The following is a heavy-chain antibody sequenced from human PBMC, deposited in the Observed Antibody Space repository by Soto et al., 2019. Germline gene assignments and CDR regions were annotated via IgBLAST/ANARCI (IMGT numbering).Heavy chain of an antibody. Sequence: GGSLRLSCVASGFTFSSYAMHWVRQAPGKGLEWVAVISYDGSNKYYADSVKGRFTISRDNSKNTLYLQMNSLRAEDTAVYYCARDYYDSSGYYFYYYYGMDVWGQGTTVTVSS. J-gene: IGHJ6*02. CDR1: GFTFSSYA. CDR3: ARDYYDSSGYYFYYYYGMDV. D-gene: IGHD3-22*01. CDR2: ISYDGSNK. V-gene: IGHV3-30-3*01.